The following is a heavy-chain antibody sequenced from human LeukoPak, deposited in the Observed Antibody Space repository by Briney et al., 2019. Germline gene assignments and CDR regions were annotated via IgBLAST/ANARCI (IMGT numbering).Heavy chain of an antibody. CDR3: AREGYYDSSGYFQFDY. CDR1: GGSISSGDYY. J-gene: IGHJ4*02. Sequence: KPSETLSLTCTVSGGSISSGDYYWSWIRQPPGKGLEWIGYIYYSGSTYYNPSLKSRVTISVDTSKNQFSLKLSSVTAADTAVYYCAREGYYDSSGYFQFDYWGQGTLVTVSS. D-gene: IGHD3-22*01. V-gene: IGHV4-30-4*01. CDR2: IYYSGST.